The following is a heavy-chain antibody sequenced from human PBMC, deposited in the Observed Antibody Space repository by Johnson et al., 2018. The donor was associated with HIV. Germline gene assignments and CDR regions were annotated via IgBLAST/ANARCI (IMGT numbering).Heavy chain of an antibody. CDR1: GFTFSRYA. CDR3: AKDLIELQGAFDI. CDR2: ISYDGSNK. J-gene: IGHJ3*02. D-gene: IGHD1-26*01. Sequence: QVQLVESGGGLVKPGGSLRLSCAASGFTFSRYAMHWVRQAPVKGLEWVAVISYDGSNKYYADSVKARLTISRDNSKNTLYLQMNSLRAEDTAVYYCAKDLIELQGAFDIWGQGTMVTVSS. V-gene: IGHV3-30*04.